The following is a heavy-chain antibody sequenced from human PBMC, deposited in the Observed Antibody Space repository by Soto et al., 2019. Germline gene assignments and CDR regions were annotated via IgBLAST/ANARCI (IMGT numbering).Heavy chain of an antibody. D-gene: IGHD3-9*01. V-gene: IGHV4-59*08. Sequence: SETLSLTCTVSGGSISNFYWSWIRQPPGKGLEWIGYVYYTGSTSYNPSLKRRVTFSADSSRGQFSLRLNSVTAADTAVYYCARTFLGPDLLADSFVDYYYYMDVWGQGTMVTVSS. J-gene: IGHJ6*03. CDR3: ARTFLGPDLLADSFVDYYYYMDV. CDR1: GGSISNFY. CDR2: VYYTGST.